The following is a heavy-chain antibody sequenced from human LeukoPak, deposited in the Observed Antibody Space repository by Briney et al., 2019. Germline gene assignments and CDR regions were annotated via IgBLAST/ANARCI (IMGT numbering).Heavy chain of an antibody. V-gene: IGHV3-23*01. D-gene: IGHD4-17*01. J-gene: IGHJ4*02. Sequence: GGSLRLSCTASGFTFSNFGMSWVRQAPGKGLEWVSTISGSAGSTHYADSVKGRFTISRDTSKNMLYLQMTSLRAEDTALYYCAKGSTFGDLNYFDSWGQGALVSVSS. CDR3: AKGSTFGDLNYFDS. CDR2: ISGSAGST. CDR1: GFTFSNFG.